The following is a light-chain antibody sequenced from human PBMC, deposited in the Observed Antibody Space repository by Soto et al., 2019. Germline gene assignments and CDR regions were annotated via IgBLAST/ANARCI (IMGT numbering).Light chain of an antibody. V-gene: IGLV1-44*01. J-gene: IGLJ1*01. CDR1: SSNIGSNT. CDR2: SNN. CDR3: AAWEDSLNGYV. Sequence: QSVLTQPPSASGTPGQRVTISCSGSSSNIGSNTVNWYQQLPGTAPKLLIYSNNQRPSGVPDRFSGSKSGTSASLAISGFQSEDEADYYCAAWEDSLNGYVFGTGTKVTVL.